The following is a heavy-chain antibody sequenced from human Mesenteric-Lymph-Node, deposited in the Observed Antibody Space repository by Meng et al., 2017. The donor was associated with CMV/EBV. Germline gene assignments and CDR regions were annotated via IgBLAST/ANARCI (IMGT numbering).Heavy chain of an antibody. CDR2: ISSSSSYI. V-gene: IGHV3-21*01. CDR3: ARDWCYDSSGYYCN. Sequence: GGSLRLSCAASGFTFSSYSMNWVRQAPGKGLEWVSSISSSSSYIYYADSVKGRFTISRDNAKNPLYMQMNSLRAEDTAVYYCARDWCYDSSGYYCNWGQGTLVTVSS. CDR1: GFTFSSYS. D-gene: IGHD3-22*01. J-gene: IGHJ4*02.